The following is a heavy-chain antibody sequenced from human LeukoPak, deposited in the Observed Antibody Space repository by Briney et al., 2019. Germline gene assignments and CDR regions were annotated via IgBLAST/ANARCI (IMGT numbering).Heavy chain of an antibody. Sequence: SETLSFTCSGSGGSISDYYWSWIPPPAGKGLEWIGRIYTSGRTNYNPSLQSRLTMSVDTSKNQFSLKLSSVTAADTAVYYCARGFTYGFLDYWGQGTLVTVSS. J-gene: IGHJ4*02. CDR3: ARGFTYGFLDY. CDR2: IYTSGRT. D-gene: IGHD5-18*01. V-gene: IGHV4-4*07. CDR1: GGSISDYY.